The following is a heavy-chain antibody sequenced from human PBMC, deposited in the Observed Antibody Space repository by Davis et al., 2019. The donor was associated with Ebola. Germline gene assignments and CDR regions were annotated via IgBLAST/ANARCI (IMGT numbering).Heavy chain of an antibody. CDR2: IHSGGST. D-gene: IGHD1-26*01. Sequence: GESLKISCAASGITLSSYSMIWVRQAPGKGLEWVSVIHSGGSTYYADSVKGRFTISRDNSKNTLYLQGNSLRAEDTAVYYCARDRDSGTYWGNYKYGMDVWGKGTTVTVSS. V-gene: IGHV3-53*01. CDR1: GITLSSYS. J-gene: IGHJ6*04. CDR3: ARDRDSGTYWGNYKYGMDV.